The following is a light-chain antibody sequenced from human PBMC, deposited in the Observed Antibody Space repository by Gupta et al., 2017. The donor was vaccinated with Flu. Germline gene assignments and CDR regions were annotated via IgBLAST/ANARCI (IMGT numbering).Light chain of an antibody. CDR1: SSDLGSYNR. CDR2: EVS. Sequence: QSALTQPPSVSGSAGQSVTISCTGTSSDLGSYNRVSWYQQPPGTAPRLIIYEVSYRPPGVPDRFSGSKSGNTASLTISGLQAEDEADYYCTLCTGSSTYVFGSGTRVTVL. J-gene: IGLJ1*01. V-gene: IGLV2-18*01. CDR3: TLCTGSSTYV.